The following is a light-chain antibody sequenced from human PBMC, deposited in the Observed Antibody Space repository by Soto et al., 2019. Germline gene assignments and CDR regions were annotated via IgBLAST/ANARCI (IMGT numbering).Light chain of an antibody. CDR3: HSYDSSLSASV. V-gene: IGLV1-40*01. J-gene: IGLJ1*01. CDR2: GDS. CDR1: SSNIGAGYD. Sequence: QSVLTQPPSVSGAPGQRVTTSCTGSSSNIGAGYDVHWYQQLPGTAPKLLIYGDSNRPSGVPDRFSGSRSGTSASLAITGLQAEDEADYYCHSYDSSLSASVFGTGTKVTVL.